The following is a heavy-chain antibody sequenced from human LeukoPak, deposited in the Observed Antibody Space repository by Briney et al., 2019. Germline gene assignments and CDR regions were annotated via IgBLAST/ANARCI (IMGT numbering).Heavy chain of an antibody. CDR2: ISYDGSNK. V-gene: IGHV3-30*04. CDR3: ARDRLAHYYKYGMDV. Sequence: GGSLRLSCAASGFTFSSYTMHWVRQAPGQGLEWVAVISYDGSNKYYADSVRGRFTISRDNSKTTLYLQMNSLRAEDTAVYYCARDRLAHYYKYGMDVWGQGTTVTVSS. CDR1: GFTFSSYT. J-gene: IGHJ6*02.